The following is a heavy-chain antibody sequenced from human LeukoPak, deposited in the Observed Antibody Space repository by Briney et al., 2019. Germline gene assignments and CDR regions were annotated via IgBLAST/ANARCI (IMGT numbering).Heavy chain of an antibody. CDR1: GGTFSSYA. D-gene: IGHD3-22*01. Sequence: SVKVSCKASGGTFSSYAICWVRQAPGQGLEWMGGIIPIFGTANYAQKFQGRVTITTDESTSTAYMELSSLRSEDTAVYYCAREYSSGYYGSSDAFDIWGQGTMVTVSS. V-gene: IGHV1-69*05. CDR3: AREYSSGYYGSSDAFDI. CDR2: IIPIFGTA. J-gene: IGHJ3*02.